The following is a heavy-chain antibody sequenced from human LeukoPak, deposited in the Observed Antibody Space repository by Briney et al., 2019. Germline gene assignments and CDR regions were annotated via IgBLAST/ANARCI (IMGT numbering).Heavy chain of an antibody. CDR2: IIPILGIA. CDR1: GGTFSSYA. CDR3: ARDLGPHSPTMVRAIGLNWFDP. Sequence: ASVKVSCKASGGTFSSYAISWVRQAPGQGLEWMGRIIPILGIANYAQKFQGRVTITADKSTSTAYMELSSLRSEDTAVYYCARDLGPHSPTMVRAIGLNWFDPWGQGTLVTVSS. D-gene: IGHD3-10*01. V-gene: IGHV1-69*04. J-gene: IGHJ5*02.